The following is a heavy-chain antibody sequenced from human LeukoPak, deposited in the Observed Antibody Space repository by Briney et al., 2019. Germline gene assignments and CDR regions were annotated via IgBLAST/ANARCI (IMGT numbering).Heavy chain of an antibody. CDR1: GYSFTSYW. D-gene: IGHD6-25*01. CDR2: IYPGDSDT. CDR3: ARHVGSATHLDY. V-gene: IGHV5-51*01. J-gene: IGHJ4*02. Sequence: GESLQISCQGSGYSFTSYWIAWVRQLPGQGLEWMGIIYPGDSDTKYSPSFQGQVTIAADKSTSTAYLQWSSLKASDTAMYYCARHVGSATHLDYWGQGTLVTVSS.